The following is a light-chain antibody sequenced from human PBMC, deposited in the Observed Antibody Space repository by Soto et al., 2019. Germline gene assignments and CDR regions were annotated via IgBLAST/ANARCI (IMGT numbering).Light chain of an antibody. CDR2: EVH. J-gene: IGLJ1*01. CDR1: SSDVGGYKY. V-gene: IGLV2-8*01. Sequence: QSVLTQPPSASGSPGQSVTISCTGTSSDVGGYKYVSWYQQHPGKAPKLMIFEVHKRPSGVPDRFSGSKSGNTASLTVSGLQAEDEADYYCSSYAGSSNVFGTGTKVTVL. CDR3: SSYAGSSNV.